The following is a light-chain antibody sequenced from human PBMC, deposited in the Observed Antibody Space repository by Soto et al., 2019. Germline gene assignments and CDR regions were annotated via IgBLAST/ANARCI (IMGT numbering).Light chain of an antibody. CDR1: QTISSW. Sequence: DIQMTQSPSTLSGSVGDRVTITCRASQTISSWLAWYQQKPGKAPKLLIYDASSLESGVPSRFSGSGSGTKFTLTISSLQPDDFATYYCQQYNSYSGTFGQGTKVDIK. CDR2: DAS. CDR3: QQYNSYSGT. V-gene: IGKV1-5*01. J-gene: IGKJ1*01.